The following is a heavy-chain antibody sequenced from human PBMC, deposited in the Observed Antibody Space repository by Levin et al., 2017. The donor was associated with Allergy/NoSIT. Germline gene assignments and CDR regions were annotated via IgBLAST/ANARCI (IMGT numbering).Heavy chain of an antibody. D-gene: IGHD4-11*01. CDR1: GYTFTSYD. CDR2: MDPNNGNT. V-gene: IGHV1-8*01. CDR3: ARGGYSDYELDY. Sequence: GESLKISCKASGYTFTSYDIHWVRQATGQGLEWMGWMDPNNGNTQFAQRFQGRVTMTKNTAISTAYMDLISLTSDDTAVYFCARGGYSDYELDYWGQGTLVTVSS. J-gene: IGHJ4*02.